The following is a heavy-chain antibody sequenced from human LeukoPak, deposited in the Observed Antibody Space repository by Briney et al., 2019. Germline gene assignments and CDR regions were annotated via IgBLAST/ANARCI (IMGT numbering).Heavy chain of an antibody. J-gene: IGHJ4*02. CDR1: GFTFSNYA. Sequence: GGSLRLSCAPSGFTFSNYAMSWVRQAPGKGLEWVSAISETGGTIHYADSVRGRFIISRDNSKNTLYLQMNSLRAEDTAVYYCAKMASSSSSLSYWGQGTLVTVSS. V-gene: IGHV3-23*01. CDR3: AKMASSSSSLSY. CDR2: ISETGGTI. D-gene: IGHD6-6*01.